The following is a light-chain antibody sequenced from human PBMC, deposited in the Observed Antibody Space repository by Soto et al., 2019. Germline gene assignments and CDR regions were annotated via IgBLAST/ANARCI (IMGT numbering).Light chain of an antibody. Sequence: DIQMTQSPSSLSASVGDRVTITCRASQGISNYLAWYQQKPGKVPKLLIYAASTLQSGVPSRFSGSGSGTDFTLTISSLQSVDDVTYYCQTYNSTPRAFGQGTKVEIK. V-gene: IGKV1-27*01. CDR1: QGISNY. CDR3: QTYNSTPRA. J-gene: IGKJ1*01. CDR2: AAS.